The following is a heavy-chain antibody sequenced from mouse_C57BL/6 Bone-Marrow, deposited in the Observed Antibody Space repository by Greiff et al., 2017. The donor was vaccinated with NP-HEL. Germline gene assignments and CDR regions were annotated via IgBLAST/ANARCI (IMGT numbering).Heavy chain of an antibody. CDR3: ARGLYDYDPYYFDY. J-gene: IGHJ2*01. Sequence: VQGVESGAELVRPGTSVKMSCKASGYTFTNYWIGWAKQRPGHGLEWIGDIYPGGGYTNYNEKFKGKATLTADKSSSTAYMQFSSLTSEDSAIYYCARGLYDYDPYYFDYWGQGTTLTVSS. D-gene: IGHD2-4*01. V-gene: IGHV1-63*01. CDR1: GYTFTNYW. CDR2: IYPGGGYT.